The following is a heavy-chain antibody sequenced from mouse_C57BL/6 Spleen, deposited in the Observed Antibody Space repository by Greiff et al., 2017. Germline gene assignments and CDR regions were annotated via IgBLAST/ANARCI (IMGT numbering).Heavy chain of an antibody. CDR2: IDPENGDT. CDR1: GFNIKDDY. CDR3: TTHTPYYGSSYAY. D-gene: IGHD1-1*01. Sequence: VQLQQSGAELVRPGASVKLSCTASGFNIKDDYMHWVKQRPEQGLEWIGWIDPENGDTEYASKFQGKATITADTSSNTAYLQLSSLTSEDTAVYYCTTHTPYYGSSYAYWGQGTTLTVSS. J-gene: IGHJ2*01. V-gene: IGHV14-4*01.